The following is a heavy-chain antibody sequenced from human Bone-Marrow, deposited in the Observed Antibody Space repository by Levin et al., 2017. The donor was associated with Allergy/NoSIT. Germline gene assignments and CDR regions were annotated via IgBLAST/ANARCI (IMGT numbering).Heavy chain of an antibody. CDR3: ARGFGDFDY. V-gene: IGHV1-2*02. CDR2: INPTSGGT. CDR1: GYTFTGYY. J-gene: IGHJ4*02. D-gene: IGHD3-10*01. Sequence: PGESLKISCKASGYTFTGYYMHWVRQAPGHGLEWMGWINPTSGGTNYAQNFQGRVTMTRDTSISTAYMELSRLRSDDTAVYFCARGFGDFDYWGQGTLVTVSS.